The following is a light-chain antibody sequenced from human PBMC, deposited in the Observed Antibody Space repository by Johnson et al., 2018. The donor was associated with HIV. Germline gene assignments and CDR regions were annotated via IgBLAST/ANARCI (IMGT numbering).Light chain of an antibody. J-gene: IGLJ1*01. CDR2: RNN. V-gene: IGLV1-47*01. CDR3: AAWDDSLNVYV. CDR1: SSNIGNNY. Sequence: QSVLTQPPSVSAAPGQKVTISCSGSSSNIGNNYVSWYQQLPGTAPKLLIYRNNQRPSGVTDRFSGSKSGTSASLAISGLQAEDEADYYCAAWDDSLNVYVFGTGTKVTVL.